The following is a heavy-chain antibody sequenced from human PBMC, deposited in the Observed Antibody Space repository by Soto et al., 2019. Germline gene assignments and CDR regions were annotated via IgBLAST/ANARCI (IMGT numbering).Heavy chain of an antibody. CDR1: GGSISSYY. V-gene: IGHV4-59*12. D-gene: IGHD2-15*01. Sequence: SETLSLTCTVSGGSISSYYWSWIRQPPGKGLEWIGEINHSGSTNYNPSLKSRVNISVDTSKNQFSLKLSSVTAADTAVYYCAREARGYCSGGSACAFDIWGQGTMVTVSS. CDR3: AREARGYCSGGSACAFDI. CDR2: INHSGST. J-gene: IGHJ3*02.